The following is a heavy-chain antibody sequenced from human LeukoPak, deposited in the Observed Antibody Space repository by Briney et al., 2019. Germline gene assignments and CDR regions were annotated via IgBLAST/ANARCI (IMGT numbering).Heavy chain of an antibody. CDR3: ARGIQGVDCYDY. Sequence: PGGSLRLSCAASGFTVSSNYMSWVRQAPGKGLEWVSVIYSGGSTYYADSVEGRFTISRDNSKNTLYLQMNSLSAEDTAVYYCARGIQGVDCYDYWGQGTLVTVSS. J-gene: IGHJ4*02. D-gene: IGHD5-18*01. V-gene: IGHV3-53*01. CDR2: IYSGGST. CDR1: GFTVSSNY.